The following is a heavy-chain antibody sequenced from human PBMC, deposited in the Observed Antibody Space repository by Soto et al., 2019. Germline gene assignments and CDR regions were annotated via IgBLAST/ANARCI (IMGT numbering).Heavy chain of an antibody. CDR1: GGTFSSYA. Sequence: ASVKVSCKASGGTFSSYAISWVRQAPGQGLGWMGGIIPIFGTANYAQKFQGRVTITADKSTSTAYMELSSLRSEDTAVYYCARAKKIYDYVWGSYRSYYYYGMDVWGQGTTVTVSS. CDR3: ARAKKIYDYVWGSYRSYYYYGMDV. CDR2: IIPIFGTA. J-gene: IGHJ6*02. D-gene: IGHD3-16*02. V-gene: IGHV1-69*06.